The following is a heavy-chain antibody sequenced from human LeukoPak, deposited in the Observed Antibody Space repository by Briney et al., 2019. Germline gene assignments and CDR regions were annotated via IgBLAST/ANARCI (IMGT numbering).Heavy chain of an antibody. CDR3: ARAVSGRFDY. V-gene: IGHV4-59*08. Sequence: KPSETLSLTCTVSGGSMSPYHWGWIRQPPGKGLEWTGYIYCSGSTNYNPSLKSRVTISVDTSKNQFSLKLSSVTAADTAIYYCARAVSGRFDYWGQGTLVTVSS. CDR2: IYCSGST. J-gene: IGHJ4*02. D-gene: IGHD6-19*01. CDR1: GGSMSPYH.